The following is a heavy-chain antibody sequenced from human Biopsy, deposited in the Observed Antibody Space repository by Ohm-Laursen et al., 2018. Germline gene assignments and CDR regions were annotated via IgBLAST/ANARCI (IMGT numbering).Heavy chain of an antibody. J-gene: IGHJ5*02. CDR3: TRGGYYYDSLAYYYWFDP. D-gene: IGHD3-22*01. V-gene: IGHV1-18*01. CDR2: ISVYNGNT. Sequence: ASVKVSCKASGYTFGNYGISWVRQAPGQGLERMGWISVYNGNTDYPHKFQGRVTLTTDTSTSTAYMELRSLRSDDTAVYYCTRGGYYYDSLAYYYWFDPWGQGTLVTVSS. CDR1: GYTFGNYG.